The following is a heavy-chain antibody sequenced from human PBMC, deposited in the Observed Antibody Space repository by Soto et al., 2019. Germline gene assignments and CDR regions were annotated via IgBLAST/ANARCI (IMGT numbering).Heavy chain of an antibody. CDR1: GAALNSGNYY. V-gene: IGHV4-31*03. CDR3: ARLRIATNNYKWLDP. CDR2: IYVTGAV. Sequence: LSLTCSVSGAALNSGNYYWSWIRQVPGKGLEWIGHIYVTGAVDYNPSLRDRITISQDTSERQFSLNLRLVTAADTAVYYCARLRIATNNYKWLDPWGQGTLVTVSS. D-gene: IGHD2-21*01. J-gene: IGHJ5*02.